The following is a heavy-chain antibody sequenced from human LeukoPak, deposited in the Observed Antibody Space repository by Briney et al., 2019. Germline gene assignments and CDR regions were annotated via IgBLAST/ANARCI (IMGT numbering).Heavy chain of an antibody. Sequence: PGGSLRLSCAASGFTFSSYAMSWVRQAPGKGLEWVSAISGSGGSTYYADSVKGWFTISRDNSKNTLYLQMNSLRAEDTAVYYCAKGGVGDFWSGPYYYGMDVWGQGTTVTVSS. CDR1: GFTFSSYA. V-gene: IGHV3-23*01. J-gene: IGHJ6*02. CDR2: ISGSGGST. CDR3: AKGGVGDFWSGPYYYGMDV. D-gene: IGHD3-3*01.